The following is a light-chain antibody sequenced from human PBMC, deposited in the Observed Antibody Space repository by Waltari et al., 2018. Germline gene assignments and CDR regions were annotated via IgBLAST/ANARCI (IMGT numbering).Light chain of an antibody. CDR1: SGHSTNV. J-gene: IGLJ3*02. CDR3: QTGGHGTWV. V-gene: IGLV4-69*01. CDR2: VNSDGSH. Sequence: QLVLTQSPSASASLGASVKLTCTLSSGHSTNVIAWLQKRPEKGPRYLMKVNSDGSHNKGDEIPDRFSGSRSGAERYLSISSLQSEGEADYYCQTGGHGTWVFGGGTKLTVL.